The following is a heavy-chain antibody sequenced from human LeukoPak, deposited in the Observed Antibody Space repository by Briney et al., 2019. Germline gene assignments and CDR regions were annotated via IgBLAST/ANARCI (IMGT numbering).Heavy chain of an antibody. CDR1: GYTFSSYD. D-gene: IGHD3-22*01. J-gene: IGHJ4*02. CDR2: MNPNSGNT. Sequence: ASVKVSCKASGYTFSSYDINWVRQATGQGLEWMGWMNPNSGNTGYAQKFQGRVTMTRDTSISTAYMELSRLRSDDTAVYYCASAESIPKMYYYDSSGYYGDYWGQGTLVTVSS. V-gene: IGHV1-8*02. CDR3: ASAESIPKMYYYDSSGYYGDY.